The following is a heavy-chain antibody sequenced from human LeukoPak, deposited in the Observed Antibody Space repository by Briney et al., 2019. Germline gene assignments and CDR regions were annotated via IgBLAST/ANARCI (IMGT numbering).Heavy chain of an antibody. Sequence: SQTLSLTCAISGDSVSSNSAAWNWIRQSPSRGLEWLGRTYYRSKWYNDYAVSVKSRIIINPDTSKNEFSLQLNSVTPEDTAVYYCARDTGSGSSWYEYFDYWGQGTLVTVSS. CDR2: TYYRSKWYN. CDR1: GDSVSSNSAA. CDR3: ARDTGSGSSWYEYFDY. J-gene: IGHJ4*02. D-gene: IGHD6-13*01. V-gene: IGHV6-1*01.